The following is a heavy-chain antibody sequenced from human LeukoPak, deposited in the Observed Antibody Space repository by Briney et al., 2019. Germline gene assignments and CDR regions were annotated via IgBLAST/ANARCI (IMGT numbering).Heavy chain of an antibody. V-gene: IGHV3-7*01. CDR2: IKQDGSEK. D-gene: IGHD5-18*01. Sequence: GGSLRLSCAASGFTLSNYWMSWVRQAPGKGLGWVANIKQDGSEKYYVDSVKGRFTIPRDNAKNSLYLQMNSLRAEDTAVYYCARDRWGYSYGGDWGQGTLVTVSS. CDR3: ARDRWGYSYGGD. CDR1: GFTLSNYW. J-gene: IGHJ4*02.